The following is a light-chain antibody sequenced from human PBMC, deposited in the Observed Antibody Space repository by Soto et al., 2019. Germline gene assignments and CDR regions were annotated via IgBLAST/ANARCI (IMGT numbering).Light chain of an antibody. CDR2: KAS. Sequence: DIQMTQSPSTLSGSVGDRVTITCRASQTISSWLAWYQQKPGKAPKLLIYKASTLKSGVPSRFSGSGSGTEFTLTISSLQPDDVATYDGQHYNSYSEAFGQRTKVVLK. CDR3: QHYNSYSEA. J-gene: IGKJ1*01. CDR1: QTISSW. V-gene: IGKV1-5*03.